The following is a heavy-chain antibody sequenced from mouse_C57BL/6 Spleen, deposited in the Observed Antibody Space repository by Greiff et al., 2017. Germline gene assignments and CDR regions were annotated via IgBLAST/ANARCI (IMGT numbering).Heavy chain of an antibody. CDR2: IYPRDGST. V-gene: IGHV1-85*01. CDR1: GYTFTSYD. Sequence: QVQLKESGPELVKPGASVKLSCKASGYTFTSYDINWVQQRPGQGLEWIGWIYPRDGSTKYNEKFKGKATLTVDTSSSTAYMELHSLTSEDSAVYFCARRDDGYLWGQGTTLTVSS. D-gene: IGHD2-3*01. J-gene: IGHJ2*01. CDR3: ARRDDGYL.